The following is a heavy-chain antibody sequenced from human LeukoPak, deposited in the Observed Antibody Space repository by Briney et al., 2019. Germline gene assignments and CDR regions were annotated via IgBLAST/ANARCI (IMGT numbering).Heavy chain of an antibody. CDR2: IYYSGST. J-gene: IGHJ5*02. CDR1: GGSISSSSYY. D-gene: IGHD1-26*01. CDR3: ARDMSFFDP. V-gene: IGHV4-39*02. Sequence: SETLSLTCTVSGGSISSSSYYWGWIRQSPGKGLEWIGSIYYSGSTYYNPSLKSRVTISVDTSKNQFSLKLSSVTAADTAVYYCARDMSFFDPWGQGTLVTVSS.